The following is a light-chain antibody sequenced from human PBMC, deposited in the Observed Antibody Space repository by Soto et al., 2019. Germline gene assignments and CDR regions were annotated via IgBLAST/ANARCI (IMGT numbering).Light chain of an antibody. J-gene: IGKJ5*01. CDR3: QTFNTAPLT. Sequence: DIQMTQSPSSLSASVGDRVTITCRASQDISVYLAWYQQKPGKVPKLLIYSASTLQSGVPSRFSGSGSGTDFTLTISSMQPEDVETYFCQTFNTAPLTFGQGTRLEIK. CDR1: QDISVY. CDR2: SAS. V-gene: IGKV1-27*01.